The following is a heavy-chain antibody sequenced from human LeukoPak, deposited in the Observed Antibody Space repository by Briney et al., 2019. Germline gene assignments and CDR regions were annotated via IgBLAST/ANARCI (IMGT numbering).Heavy chain of an antibody. Sequence: SVKVSCKASGGTVSSYAISWVRQAPGQGLEWMGRIIPILGIANYAQKFQGRVTITADKSTSTAYMELSSLRSEDTAVYYRARDYVEMATLKDFPYYFDYWGQGTLVTVSS. CDR2: IIPILGIA. J-gene: IGHJ4*02. D-gene: IGHD5-24*01. V-gene: IGHV1-69*04. CDR1: GGTVSSYA. CDR3: ARDYVEMATLKDFPYYFDY.